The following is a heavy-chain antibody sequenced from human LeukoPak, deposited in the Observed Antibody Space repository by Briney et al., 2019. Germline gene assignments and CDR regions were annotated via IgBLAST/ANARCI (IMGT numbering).Heavy chain of an antibody. CDR2: IIPIFGTA. J-gene: IGHJ6*02. CDR3: ARERIVVVVAAPNYYYGMDV. V-gene: IGHV1-69*13. CDR1: GGTFSSYA. Sequence: SVKVSCKASGGTFSSYAISWVRQAPGQGLEWMGGIIPIFGTANYAQKFQGRVTITADESTSTAYMELSSLRSEDTAVYYCARERIVVVVAAPNYYYGMDVWGQGTTVTVSS. D-gene: IGHD2-15*01.